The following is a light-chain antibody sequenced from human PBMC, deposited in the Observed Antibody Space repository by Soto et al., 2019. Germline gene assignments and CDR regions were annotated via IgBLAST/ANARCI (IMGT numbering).Light chain of an antibody. CDR2: DTD. CDR3: GTWDSSLRVGV. Sequence: QSVLTQPPSVSAAPGQKVTISCSGSSSNIGNNYVSWYQQLPGTAPKLVISDTDKRPSGIPDRFSGSKSGTSATLAITGLQTGDEADYYCGTWDSSLRVGVFGGGTQLTVL. J-gene: IGLJ3*02. CDR1: SSNIGNNY. V-gene: IGLV1-51*01.